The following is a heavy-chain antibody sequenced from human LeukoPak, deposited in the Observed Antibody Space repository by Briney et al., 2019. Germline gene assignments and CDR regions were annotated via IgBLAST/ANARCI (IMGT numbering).Heavy chain of an antibody. Sequence: PGGSLRLSCAASGFTFSSYSMNWVRQAPGKGLEWVSYISSSSSTIYYADSVKGRFTISRDNAKNSLYLQMNSLRAEDTAVYYCARDLLRGVTTFPLVYWGQGTLVTVSS. CDR3: ARDLLRGVTTFPLVY. D-gene: IGHD3-10*01. CDR2: ISSSSSTI. CDR1: GFTFSSYS. J-gene: IGHJ4*02. V-gene: IGHV3-48*04.